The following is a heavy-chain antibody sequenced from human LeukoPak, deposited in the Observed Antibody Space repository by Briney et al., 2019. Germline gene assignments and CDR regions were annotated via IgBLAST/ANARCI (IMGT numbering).Heavy chain of an antibody. CDR1: GGSFSGYY. CDR3: ARCRGYSYGSYYYYYGMDV. D-gene: IGHD5-18*01. CDR2: IKHSGST. V-gene: IGHV4-34*01. Sequence: SETLSLTCAVYGGSFSGYYWSWIRQPPGKGLEWIGEIKHSGSTNYNPSLKSRVTISVDTSKNQFSLKLSSVTAADTAVYYCARCRGYSYGSYYYYYGMDVWGQGTTVTVSS. J-gene: IGHJ6*02.